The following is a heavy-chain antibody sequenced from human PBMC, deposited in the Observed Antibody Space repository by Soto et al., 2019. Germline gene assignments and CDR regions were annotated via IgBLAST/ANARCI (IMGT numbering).Heavy chain of an antibody. CDR3: ARDSSSSPFDY. Sequence: SGTLSLTCTVSGGSISSGDYYWSWIRQPPGKGLEWIGYIYYSGSTYYNPSLKSRVTISVDTSKNQFSLKLSSVTAADTAVYYCARDSSSSPFDYWGQGTLVTVSS. CDR1: GGSISSGDYY. D-gene: IGHD6-6*01. V-gene: IGHV4-30-4*01. CDR2: IYYSGST. J-gene: IGHJ4*02.